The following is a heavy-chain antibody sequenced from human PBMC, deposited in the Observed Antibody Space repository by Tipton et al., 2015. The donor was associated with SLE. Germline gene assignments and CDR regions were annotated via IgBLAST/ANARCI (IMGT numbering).Heavy chain of an antibody. D-gene: IGHD3-9*01. J-gene: IGHJ4*02. CDR3: TFSPLGTSDWSTFDY. CDR1: GFTFSTYV. Sequence: SLRLSCAASGFTFSTYVMTWVRQAPGKGLEWVSKIGSSGADTFYADSVKGRFTISRDNARKVVYLQMNSLRAEDSATYYCTFSPLGTSDWSTFDYWGQGALVTVSS. V-gene: IGHV3-23*01. CDR2: IGSSGADT.